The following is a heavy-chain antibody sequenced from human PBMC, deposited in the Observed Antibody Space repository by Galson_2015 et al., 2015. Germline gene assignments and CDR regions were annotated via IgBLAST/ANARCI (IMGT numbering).Heavy chain of an antibody. J-gene: IGHJ3*02. CDR3: ARGDPNDAFDI. CDR1: GFSFSRYD. Sequence: SLRLSCAASGFSFSRYDMNWVRQAPGKGLEWVSYISAIGKTTYSADSVKGRFTISRDNAKNSLYLQMNSLRAEDTAVYYCARGDPNDAFDIWGQGTMVTVSS. V-gene: IGHV3-48*03. CDR2: ISAIGKTT. D-gene: IGHD2-21*01.